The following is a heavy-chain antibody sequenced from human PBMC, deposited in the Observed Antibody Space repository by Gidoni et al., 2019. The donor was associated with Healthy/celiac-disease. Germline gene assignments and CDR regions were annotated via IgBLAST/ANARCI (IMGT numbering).Heavy chain of an antibody. V-gene: IGHV4-59*01. Sequence: QVQLQESGPGLGKPSETLSPPCTVFGGSISSYYWSWIRQPPGKGLEWSGYIYYSGGTHYNPSLKSRVTISVDTSKNQFSLKLSSVTAADTAVYYCAREGGGSGVIDYWGQGTLVTVSS. D-gene: IGHD3-10*01. CDR1: GGSISSYY. CDR2: IYYSGGT. J-gene: IGHJ4*02. CDR3: AREGGGSGVIDY.